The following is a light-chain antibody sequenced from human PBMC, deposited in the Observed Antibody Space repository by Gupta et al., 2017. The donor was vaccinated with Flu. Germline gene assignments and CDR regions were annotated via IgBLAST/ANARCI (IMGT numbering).Light chain of an antibody. Sequence: DIQMTQSPSSLSASVGDRVTITCRASQSISSYVNWYQQKPGKAPNLLVYAASKLQSGVPSRFSGSGSVTDFTLTISGLQPEDSATYYCHQTYTTPPTFGQGTKVEIK. J-gene: IGKJ1*01. V-gene: IGKV1-39*01. CDR3: HQTYTTPPT. CDR1: QSISSY. CDR2: AAS.